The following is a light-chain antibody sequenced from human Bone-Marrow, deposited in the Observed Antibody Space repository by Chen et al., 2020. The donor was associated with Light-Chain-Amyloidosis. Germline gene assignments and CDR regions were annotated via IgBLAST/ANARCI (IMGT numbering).Light chain of an antibody. CDR3: AAWDDSLSAYV. Sequence: QSVLTQPPSASGTPGQSVTISCSGSSSNIGSNYVYWYQPLPGTAPKLLIYRNNQRPSGVPDRFSGSKSGTSASLAISGLRSEDEADYYCAAWDDSLSAYVFGTGTKVTVL. CDR1: SSNIGSNY. V-gene: IGLV1-47*01. J-gene: IGLJ1*01. CDR2: RNN.